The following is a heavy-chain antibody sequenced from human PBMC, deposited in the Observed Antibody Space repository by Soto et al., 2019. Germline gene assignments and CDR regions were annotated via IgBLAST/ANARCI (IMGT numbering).Heavy chain of an antibody. CDR3: ARRGWTGYAHDLAFDI. D-gene: IGHD5-12*01. J-gene: IGHJ3*02. V-gene: IGHV5-51*01. Sequence: GESLKISCKGSGYSFTSYWIGWVRQMPGKGLEWMGNIYPGDSDTRYSPSFQGQVTISADKSISTAYLQWSSLKASDTAMYYCARRGWTGYAHDLAFDIWGQGTMVTVSS. CDR1: GYSFTSYW. CDR2: IYPGDSDT.